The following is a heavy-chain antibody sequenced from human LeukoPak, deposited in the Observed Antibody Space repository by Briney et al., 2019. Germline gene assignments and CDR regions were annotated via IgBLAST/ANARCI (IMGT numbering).Heavy chain of an antibody. V-gene: IGHV4-61*08. D-gene: IGHD5-12*01. J-gene: IGHJ4*02. CDR1: GDPITSHSDY. Sequence: PSETLSLTCTVSGDPITSHSDYKWTWIRQPPGKELEWIGYIYDSGSTNYNPSLKSRVTISVDTSKNQFSLKLTSVTAADTAVYYCAREYSAFDYWGQGTLVTVSS. CDR2: IYDSGST. CDR3: AREYSAFDY.